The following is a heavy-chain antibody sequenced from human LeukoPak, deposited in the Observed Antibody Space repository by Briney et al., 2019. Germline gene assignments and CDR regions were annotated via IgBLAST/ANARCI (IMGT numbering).Heavy chain of an antibody. CDR1: GFTFSSNW. D-gene: IGHD6-13*01. V-gene: IGHV3-74*01. J-gene: IGHJ4*02. Sequence: PGGSLRLSCAASGFTFSSNWMHWVRQAPGKGLVWVSRINADGSSTSYADSVKGRFTISRDNAKNTLYLQMNSLRAEDTAVYYCARVFTTASVDYWGQGTLVTVSS. CDR3: ARVFTTASVDY. CDR2: INADGSST.